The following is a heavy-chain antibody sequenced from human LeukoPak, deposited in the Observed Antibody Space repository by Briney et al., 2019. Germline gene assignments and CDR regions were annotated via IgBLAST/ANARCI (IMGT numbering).Heavy chain of an antibody. J-gene: IGHJ4*02. V-gene: IGHV3-30-3*01. CDR3: AREPLTTGTTYFDY. CDR1: GFTFSSYA. CDR2: ISYDGSNK. Sequence: PGRSLRLSCAASGFTFSSYAMHWVRQAPGKGLEWVAIISYDGSNKYYADSVKGRFTISRDNSKNTLYLQMNSLRAEDTAVYYCAREPLTTGTTYFDYWGQGTLVTVSS. D-gene: IGHD1-1*01.